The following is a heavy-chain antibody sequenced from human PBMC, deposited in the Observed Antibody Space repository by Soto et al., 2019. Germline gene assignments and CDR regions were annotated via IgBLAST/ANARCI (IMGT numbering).Heavy chain of an antibody. V-gene: IGHV1-69*01. Sequence: QVQLVQSGAEVKKPGSSVKVSCKASGGTFSSYAISWGRQAPGQGLEWMGGIIPIFGTANYAQKFQGRVTITADESTSTAYMELSSLRSEDTAVYYCAGYGGPHKYYYYGMDVWGQGTTVTVSS. J-gene: IGHJ6*02. D-gene: IGHD5-12*01. CDR1: GGTFSSYA. CDR3: AGYGGPHKYYYYGMDV. CDR2: IIPIFGTA.